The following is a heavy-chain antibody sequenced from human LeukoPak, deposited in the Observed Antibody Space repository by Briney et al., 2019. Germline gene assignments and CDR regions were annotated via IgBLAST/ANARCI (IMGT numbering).Heavy chain of an antibody. CDR1: GFTFTSSA. V-gene: IGHV1-58*02. CDR2: IVVGSGNT. Sequence: SVKVSCKASGFTFTSSAMQWVRQARGQRLEWIGWIVVGSGNTNYAQKFQERVTITRDMSTSTAYMELSSLRSEDTAVYYCAAAVAAAGPWSLDYWGQGTLVTVPS. J-gene: IGHJ4*02. CDR3: AAAVAAAGPWSLDY. D-gene: IGHD6-13*01.